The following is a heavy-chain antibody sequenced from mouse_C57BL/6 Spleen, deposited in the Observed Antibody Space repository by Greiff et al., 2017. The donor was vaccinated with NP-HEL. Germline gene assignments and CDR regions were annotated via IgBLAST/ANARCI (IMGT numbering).Heavy chain of an antibody. J-gene: IGHJ1*03. D-gene: IGHD1-1*01. CDR3: ARRRAYGSSHWYFDV. V-gene: IGHV5-17*01. Sequence: DVHLVESGGGLVKPGGSLKLSCAASGFTFSDYGMHWVRQAPEKGLEWVAYISSGSSTIYYADTVKGRFTISRDNAKNTLFLQMTSLRSEDTAMYYCARRRAYGSSHWYFDVWGTGTTVTVSS. CDR1: GFTFSDYG. CDR2: ISSGSSTI.